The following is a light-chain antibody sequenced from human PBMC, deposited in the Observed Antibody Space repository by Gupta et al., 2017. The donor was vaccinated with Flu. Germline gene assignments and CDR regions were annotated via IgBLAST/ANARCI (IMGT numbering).Light chain of an antibody. CDR1: QGLRKSNGYNF. Sequence: PVTLGEPAYSYCRYSQGLRKSNGYNFLDWEQQKPGQSQQLMIYGGSKRDCGVTDRFSGSGEGKDFTLKSSRGEDEDVGVYYGKQDLQTDTFGQGTQLEIK. V-gene: IGKV2-28*01. CDR2: GGS. CDR3: KQDLQTDT. J-gene: IGKJ5*01.